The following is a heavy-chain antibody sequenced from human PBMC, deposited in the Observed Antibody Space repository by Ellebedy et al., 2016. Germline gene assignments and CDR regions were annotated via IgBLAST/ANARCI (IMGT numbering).Heavy chain of an antibody. Sequence: GESLKISCSASGFTFSSYAMHWVRQAPGKGLEYVSAISSNGGSTYYADSVKGRFTISRDNSKNTLYLQMSSLRAEDTAVYYCVKDRTVVTSGGAFDIWGQGTMVTVSS. D-gene: IGHD4-23*01. CDR2: ISSNGGST. CDR1: GFTFSSYA. V-gene: IGHV3-64D*06. J-gene: IGHJ3*02. CDR3: VKDRTVVTSGGAFDI.